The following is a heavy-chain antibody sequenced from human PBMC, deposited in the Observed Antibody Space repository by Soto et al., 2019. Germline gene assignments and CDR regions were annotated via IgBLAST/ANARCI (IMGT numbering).Heavy chain of an antibody. CDR2: ISSSSRYI. D-gene: IGHD2-8*01. J-gene: IGHJ5*02. CDR1: GFIFSSYS. Sequence: PGGSLRLSCAASGFIFSSYSMNWVRQAPGKGLEWVSSISSSSRYIYYADSVKGRFTISRDNAKNSLYLQMNSLRAEDTAVYYCARGDTNGVFCPCDPWGQGTLVTVSS. V-gene: IGHV3-21*01. CDR3: ARGDTNGVFCPCDP.